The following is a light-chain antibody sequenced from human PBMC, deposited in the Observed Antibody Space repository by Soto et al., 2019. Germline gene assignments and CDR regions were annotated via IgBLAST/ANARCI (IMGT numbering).Light chain of an antibody. Sequence: QSALTQPASVSGSPGQSITISCTGTSADIGDYNWVSWYQQHPGRAPKLIIYEVTNRPSGVSDRFSGSKSGNTASLTISGLQTDDEADYYCSSYTSSTTWVFGGGTKVTV. J-gene: IGLJ3*02. CDR3: SSYTSSTTWV. CDR2: EVT. CDR1: SADIGDYNW. V-gene: IGLV2-14*03.